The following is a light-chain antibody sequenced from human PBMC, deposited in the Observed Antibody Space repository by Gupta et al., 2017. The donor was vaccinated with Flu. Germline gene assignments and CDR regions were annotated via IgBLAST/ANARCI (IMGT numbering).Light chain of an antibody. V-gene: IGKV3-20*01. CDR1: QSVTSGY. CDR2: GAS. J-gene: IGKJ3*01. CDR3: QQYHTSPFT. Sequence: ERATLSCRASQSVTSGYLAWYQQKPGQAPRVLIYGASSRATGIPDRFSGSGSGTDFTLTISSLEPEDFAVYYCQQYHTSPFTFGPGTKVDIK.